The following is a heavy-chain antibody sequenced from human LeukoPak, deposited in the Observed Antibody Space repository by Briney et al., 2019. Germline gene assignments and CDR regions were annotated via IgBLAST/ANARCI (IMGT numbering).Heavy chain of an antibody. CDR1: GFTVSSSY. J-gene: IGHJ4*02. V-gene: IGHV3-66*01. D-gene: IGHD5-18*01. Sequence: GGSLRLSCAASGFTVSSSYMSWVRQAPGKGLEWVSVIYSGGSTDYADSVRGRFTISRDNSKNTLYLQMNSLRAEDTAVYYCARDRRGNSYGVYYFDYWGQGTLVTVSS. CDR3: ARDRRGNSYGVYYFDY. CDR2: IYSGGST.